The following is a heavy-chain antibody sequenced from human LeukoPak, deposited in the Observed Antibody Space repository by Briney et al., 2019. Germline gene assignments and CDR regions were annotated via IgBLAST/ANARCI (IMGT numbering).Heavy chain of an antibody. CDR2: IYPGDSDT. CDR1: GYTFSSSW. Sequence: GESLKISCKGSGYTFSSSWIGRVRQMPGKGLEWMGIIYPGDSDTRYSPPFQGQVTISADKSINTAYLQWSSLKATDTGMYFCARQYGRPYDYWGQGTLVTVSS. J-gene: IGHJ4*02. V-gene: IGHV5-51*01. D-gene: IGHD4-17*01. CDR3: ARQYGRPYDY.